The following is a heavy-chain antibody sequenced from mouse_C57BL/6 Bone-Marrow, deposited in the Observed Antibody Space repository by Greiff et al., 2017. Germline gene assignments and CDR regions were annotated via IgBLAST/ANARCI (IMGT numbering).Heavy chain of an antibody. V-gene: IGHV1-69*01. J-gene: IGHJ2*01. CDR2: IDPSDSYT. CDR3: ARSMRLRYCD. D-gene: IGHD2-4*01. Sequence: VQLQQPGAELVMPGASVKLSCKASGYTFTSYWMHWVKQRPGQGLEWIGEIDPSDSYTNYTQKFKGKSTLTVDKSSSTAYMQLSSLTSEDSAVYDCARSMRLRYCDWGQGTTLSAS. CDR1: GYTFTSYW.